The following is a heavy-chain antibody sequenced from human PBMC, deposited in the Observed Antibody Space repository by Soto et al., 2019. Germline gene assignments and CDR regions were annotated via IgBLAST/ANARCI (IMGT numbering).Heavy chain of an antibody. V-gene: IGHV5-51*01. CDR3: ARRSRGSSAVGNYYYGMDV. D-gene: IGHD6-25*01. CDR2: IYPGDSDT. CDR1: GYSFTTYW. Sequence: PGESLKISCKASGYSFTTYWIGWVRQMPGKGLEWMGIIYPGDSDTRYSPSFQGQVTTSADKSISTAYLQWSSLKASDTAMYYCARRSRGSSAVGNYYYGMDVWGQGTTVTVSS. J-gene: IGHJ6*02.